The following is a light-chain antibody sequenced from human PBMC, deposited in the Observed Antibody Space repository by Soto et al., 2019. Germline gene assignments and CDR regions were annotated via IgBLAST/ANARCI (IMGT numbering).Light chain of an antibody. Sequence: EFVLTQSPATLSLSPGERATLSCRASEGVGTYLAWYQQKPGQPPRLLIYDASTRASGIPARFSGSGSGTDFILTISSLEPEDFAVYYCQQRSRAFGGGTKVEI. J-gene: IGKJ4*01. CDR2: DAS. CDR1: EGVGTY. CDR3: QQRSRA. V-gene: IGKV3-11*01.